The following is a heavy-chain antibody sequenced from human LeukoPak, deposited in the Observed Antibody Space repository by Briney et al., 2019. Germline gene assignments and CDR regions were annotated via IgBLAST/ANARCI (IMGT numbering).Heavy chain of an antibody. V-gene: IGHV4-34*01. CDR1: GGSFSGYY. CDR3: ARGPFYYDILTGYYKTPLDY. J-gene: IGHJ4*02. CDR2: INHSGST. Sequence: SETLSLTCAVHGGSFSGYYWSWIRQPPGKGLEWIGEINHSGSTNYNPSLKSRVTISVDTSKNQFSLKLSSVTAADTAVYYCARGPFYYDILTGYYKTPLDYWGQGTLVTVSS. D-gene: IGHD3-9*01.